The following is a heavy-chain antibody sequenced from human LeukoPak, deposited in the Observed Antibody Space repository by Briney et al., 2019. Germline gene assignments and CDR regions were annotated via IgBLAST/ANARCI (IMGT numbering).Heavy chain of an antibody. Sequence: LAGGSLRLSCAASGFTFSSYAMHWVRQAPGKGLEWVAFIRYDGSNKYYADSVKGRFTISRDNSKNTLYLQMNSLRAEDTAVYYCAKETYYYGSGSYWGQGTLVTVSS. CDR1: GFTFSSYA. D-gene: IGHD3-10*01. CDR3: AKETYYYGSGSY. CDR2: IRYDGSNK. V-gene: IGHV3-30*02. J-gene: IGHJ4*02.